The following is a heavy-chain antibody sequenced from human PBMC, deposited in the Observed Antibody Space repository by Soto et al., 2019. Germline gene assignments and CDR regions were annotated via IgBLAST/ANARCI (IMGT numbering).Heavy chain of an antibody. CDR2: IIPIFGTA. V-gene: IGHV1-69*13. D-gene: IGHD6-13*01. CDR1: GGTFSSYA. CDR3: ANDAGYSSSSGWFEP. Sequence: SVKVSCKASGGTFSSYAISWVRQAPGQGLEWMGGIIPIFGTANYAQKFQGRVTITADESTSTAYMELSSLRSEDTAVYYCANDAGYSSSSGWFEPWGQGTLVTVSS. J-gene: IGHJ5*02.